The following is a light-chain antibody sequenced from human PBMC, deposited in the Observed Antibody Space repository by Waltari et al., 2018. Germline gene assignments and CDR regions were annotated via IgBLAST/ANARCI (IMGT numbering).Light chain of an antibody. CDR1: QTITRW. V-gene: IGKV1-39*01. Sequence: DILLTQSPSTLSASVGDRVTITCRASQTITRWLAWYQQKPGKAPNLLIFAASALQSGVSSRFSGSGSQTDFTLTIRNLQPEDFATYYCQQSYRAPQTFGGGTKVDMK. CDR2: AAS. CDR3: QQSYRAPQT. J-gene: IGKJ4*01.